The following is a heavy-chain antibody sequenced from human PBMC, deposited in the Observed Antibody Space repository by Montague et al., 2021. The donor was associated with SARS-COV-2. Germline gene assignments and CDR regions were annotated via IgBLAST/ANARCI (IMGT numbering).Heavy chain of an antibody. Sequence: SETLSLTCAVYGGSFSGYYWSWIRQSPRKGLEWIGEINHSGSTNYNPSLKSRVTISVDTSKNQFSLKLSSVTAADTAVYYCACGELTKRGLIYFYGIDVWGQGTPVTVSS. D-gene: IGHD3-10*01. CDR1: GGSFSGYY. V-gene: IGHV4-34*01. CDR2: INHSGST. J-gene: IGHJ6*02. CDR3: ACGELTKRGLIYFYGIDV.